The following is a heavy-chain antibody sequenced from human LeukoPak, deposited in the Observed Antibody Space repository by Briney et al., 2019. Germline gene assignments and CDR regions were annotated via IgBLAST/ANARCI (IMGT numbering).Heavy chain of an antibody. CDR1: GFTFSTYA. D-gene: IGHD6-13*01. CDR3: ATAPAAADSS. CDR2: INPDGTKT. V-gene: IGHV3-7*01. J-gene: IGHJ5*02. Sequence: GGSLRLSCAASGFTFSTYAMSWVRQSPGEGLEWVANINPDGTKTTYVDSVKGRFTISRDNAKNSLFLHMSSLRAEDTAMYYCATAPAAADSSWGQGTLVAVSS.